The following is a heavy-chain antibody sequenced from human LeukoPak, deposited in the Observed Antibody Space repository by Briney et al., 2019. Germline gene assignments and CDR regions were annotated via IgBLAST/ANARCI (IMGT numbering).Heavy chain of an antibody. Sequence: GGSLRLSCAASGFTFSSHAMSWVRQAPGKGLEWVSAISGSGGSTYYADSVKGRFTISRDNSKNTLYLQMNSLRAEDTAVYYCAKGRGYCSGGSCYSGLAFDLWGRGTLVTVSS. V-gene: IGHV3-23*01. CDR2: ISGSGGST. D-gene: IGHD2-15*01. CDR3: AKGRGYCSGGSCYSGLAFDL. J-gene: IGHJ2*01. CDR1: GFTFSSHA.